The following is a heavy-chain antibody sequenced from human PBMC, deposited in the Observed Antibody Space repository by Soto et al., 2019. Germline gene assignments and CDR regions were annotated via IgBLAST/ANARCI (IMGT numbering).Heavy chain of an antibody. Sequence: ASVKVSCKASGYTFTGYYMHWVRQAPGQGLEWMGWINPNSGGTNYAQKFQGRVTMTRDTSISTAYMELSRLRSDDTAVYYCAREMLAGIVVVPAASYYYCGMDVWGQGTTVTVSS. J-gene: IGHJ6*02. CDR1: GYTFTGYY. CDR2: INPNSGGT. D-gene: IGHD2-2*01. CDR3: AREMLAGIVVVPAASYYYCGMDV. V-gene: IGHV1-2*02.